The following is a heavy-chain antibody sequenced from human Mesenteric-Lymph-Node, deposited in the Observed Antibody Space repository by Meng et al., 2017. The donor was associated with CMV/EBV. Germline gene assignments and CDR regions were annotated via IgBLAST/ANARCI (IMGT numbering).Heavy chain of an antibody. J-gene: IGHJ4*02. V-gene: IGHV3-53*04. CDR1: GFTVSNNY. D-gene: IGHD2-15*01. CDR3: ARVGQDFFFDY. CDR2: IYSGGST. Sequence: LPCAASGFTVSNNYMSWVRQAPGKGLEWVSVIYSGGSTYYADSVKGRFTISRHNSKNTLYLQMNSLRAEDTAVYYCARVGQDFFFDYWGQGTLVTVSS.